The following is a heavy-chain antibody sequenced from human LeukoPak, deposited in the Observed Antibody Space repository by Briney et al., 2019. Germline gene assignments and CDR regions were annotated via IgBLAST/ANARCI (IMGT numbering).Heavy chain of an antibody. CDR1: GGAISNYY. Sequence: PSETLSLTCTVSGGAISNYYWGWIRQPPGKGLEWIGTSGSTYYNPSLKSRVTISVDTSKNQFSLKLSSVTAADTAVYYCARQGGSGRSYDYWGQGTLVTVSS. V-gene: IGHV4-39*01. CDR2: SGST. CDR3: ARQGGSGRSYDY. D-gene: IGHD3-10*01. J-gene: IGHJ4*02.